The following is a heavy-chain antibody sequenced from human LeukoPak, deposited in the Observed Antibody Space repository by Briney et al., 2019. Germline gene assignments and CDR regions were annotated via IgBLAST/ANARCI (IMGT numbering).Heavy chain of an antibody. CDR1: GGSISSYY. CDR2: INWNGGST. CDR3: ARRHVDTAMANWFDP. J-gene: IGHJ5*02. Sequence: PSETLSLTCTVSGGSISSYYWSWVRQAPGKGLEWVSGINWNGGSTGYADSVKGRFTISRDNAKNSLYLQMNSLRAEDTALYYCARRHVDTAMANWFDPWGQGTLVTVSS. D-gene: IGHD5-18*01. V-gene: IGHV3-20*04.